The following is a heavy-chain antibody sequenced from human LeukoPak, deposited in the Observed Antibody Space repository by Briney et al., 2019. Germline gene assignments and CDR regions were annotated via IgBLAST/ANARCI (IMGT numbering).Heavy chain of an antibody. D-gene: IGHD2-8*01. Sequence: PGGSLRLSCAASGFTLSSYTMGWVRQAPGKGLEWVSTISSGGSTYYPDSMKGRFTISIDNSKNTLYLQMNSRRGEYTAVYYCAKGGVMGARETDYWGQGTLVTVSS. CDR3: AKGGVMGARETDY. V-gene: IGHV3-23*01. CDR2: ISSGGST. J-gene: IGHJ4*02. CDR1: GFTLSSYT.